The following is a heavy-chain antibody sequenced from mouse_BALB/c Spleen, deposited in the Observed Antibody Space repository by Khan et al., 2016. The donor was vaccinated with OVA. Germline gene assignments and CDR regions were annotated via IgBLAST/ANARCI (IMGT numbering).Heavy chain of an antibody. J-gene: IGHJ3*01. CDR3: ARWFTY. V-gene: IGHV3-2*02. CDR2: ISYIGSI. CDR1: SYSFTSDYV. Sequence: VLLKLPGPRLVKPSHSLFLTCTVTSYSFTSDYVWIWIRQFPGNQLDWMGYISYIGSISSNPFPKSRSSLTRDTSKNQFFLQLNSVTTDDTATYYCARWFTYWGQGTLVTVSA.